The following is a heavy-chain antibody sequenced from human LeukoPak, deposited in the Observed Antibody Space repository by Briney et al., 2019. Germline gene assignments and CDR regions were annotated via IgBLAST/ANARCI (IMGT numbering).Heavy chain of an antibody. Sequence: SVKVSCKASGGTFSSYAISWVRQAPGQALEWMGGIIPIFCTANYAQKVQGRVTITADESTSTAYMELSSLRSEDTAVYYCARGGVPAALTGNWFDPWGQGTLVTVSS. V-gene: IGHV1-69*13. CDR1: GGTFSSYA. CDR2: IIPIFCTA. J-gene: IGHJ5*02. CDR3: ARGGVPAALTGNWFDP. D-gene: IGHD2-2*01.